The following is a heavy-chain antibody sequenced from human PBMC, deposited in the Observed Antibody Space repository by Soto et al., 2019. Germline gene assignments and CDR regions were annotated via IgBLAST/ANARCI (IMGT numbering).Heavy chain of an antibody. CDR1: GYTFSSYG. CDR3: ARREVGTTLDFDY. J-gene: IGHJ4*02. V-gene: IGHV1-18*01. CDR2: ISAYNGNT. Sequence: ASVKVSCKASGYTFSSYGISWVRQAPGQGLEWMGWISAYNGNTKYAQKLQGRVTMATDTSTSTAYMELRSLRSDDTAVYYCARREVGTTLDFDYWGQGTLVTVSS. D-gene: IGHD1-26*01.